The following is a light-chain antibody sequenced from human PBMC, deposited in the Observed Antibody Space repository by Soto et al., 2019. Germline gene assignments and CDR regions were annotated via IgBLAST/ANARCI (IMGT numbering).Light chain of an antibody. CDR1: QSLVSSDGNTY. CDR3: MQATHWPYT. CDR2: KVS. Sequence: DVVMTQSPLSLPVTLGQPASISCRSSQSLVSSDGNTYLNWFQQRPGQSPRRLIYKVSNRDSGVPDRFRGSGSGTDFTLKISRVEAEDVGLYYCMQATHWPYTFGQGTKLEIK. V-gene: IGKV2-30*01. J-gene: IGKJ2*01.